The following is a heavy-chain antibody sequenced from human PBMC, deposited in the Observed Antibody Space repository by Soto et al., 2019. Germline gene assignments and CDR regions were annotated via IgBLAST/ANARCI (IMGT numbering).Heavy chain of an antibody. CDR2: INHTGGT. CDR1: GGSVNGYY. D-gene: IGHD3-3*01. CDR3: VTRLTAFGFLLSPFSPLFQ. J-gene: IGHJ1*01. V-gene: IGHV4-34*01. Sequence: PEKLRDPCGGYGGSVNGYYWNGIRQPPGKGLEWIGGINHTGGTHYNPSLKSRVTMSVDTSKNQFSVRLSSVTAADTDIYYCVTRLTAFGFLLSPFSPLFQ.